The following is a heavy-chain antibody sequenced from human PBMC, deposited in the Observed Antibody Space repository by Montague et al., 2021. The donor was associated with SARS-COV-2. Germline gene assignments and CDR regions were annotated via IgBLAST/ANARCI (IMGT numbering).Heavy chain of an antibody. CDR1: GGSFSGYY. V-gene: IGHV4-34*01. J-gene: IGHJ6*03. Sequence: SETLSLTCAVYGGSFSGYYWNWIRQPPGKGLEWIGEINHSGSAKYNPSLKRRVTISVDTSKNQFSLKLNSVTAADTAVYYCARLGEGVVPAHILGVGTYYYYYDMDVWGRGTTVTVSS. CDR2: INHSGSA. CDR3: ARLGEGVVPAHILGVGTYYYYYDMDV. D-gene: IGHD2-2*02.